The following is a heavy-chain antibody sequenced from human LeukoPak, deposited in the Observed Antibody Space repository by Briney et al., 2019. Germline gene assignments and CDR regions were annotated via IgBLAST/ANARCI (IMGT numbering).Heavy chain of an antibody. CDR3: ARNYGHNSKYFDY. CDR2: ISPNSDDT. Sequence: ASVKVSCKASGYTFSDYYIHWVRQAPGQGLEWMGWISPNSDDTNFAQIFQGRVIMTRDTSISTAYMELSRLTSDDTALYYCARNYGHNSKYFDYWGQGTLVTASS. V-gene: IGHV1-2*02. CDR1: GYTFSDYY. D-gene: IGHD4-17*01. J-gene: IGHJ4*02.